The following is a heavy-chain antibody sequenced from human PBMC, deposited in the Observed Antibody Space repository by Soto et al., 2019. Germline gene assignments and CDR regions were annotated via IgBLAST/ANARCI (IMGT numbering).Heavy chain of an antibody. V-gene: IGHV4-4*07. CDR2: IYSSGST. D-gene: IGHD6-19*01. Sequence: PLEPMSLTRTVSGGSSRNYAVRWIRQHPGKGLEWIGHIYSSGSTNYNPSLKSRVTMSVDTSKNQFSLKLSYVTAADTAVYYCAREPRSSGWYFWFEPWGQGTLVTVSS. J-gene: IGHJ5*02. CDR3: AREPRSSGWYFWFEP. CDR1: GGSSRNYA.